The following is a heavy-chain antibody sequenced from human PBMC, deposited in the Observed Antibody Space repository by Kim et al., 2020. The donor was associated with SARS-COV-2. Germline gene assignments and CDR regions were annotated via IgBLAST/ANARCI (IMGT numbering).Heavy chain of an antibody. J-gene: IGHJ5*02. Sequence: PYRKSRVSMSRDTSKNQFSLKLTSVTAADTAIYYCARDSYGTCYLLSWFDPWGQGTLVTVSS. CDR3: ARDSYGTCYLLSWFDP. V-gene: IGHV4-4*07. D-gene: IGHD2-15*01.